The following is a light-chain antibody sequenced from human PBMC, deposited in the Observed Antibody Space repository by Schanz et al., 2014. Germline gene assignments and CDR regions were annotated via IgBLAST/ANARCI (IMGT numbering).Light chain of an antibody. J-gene: IGLJ3*02. Sequence: QSALTQPASVSGSPGQSITISCTGTSSDVGSYNLVSWYQHHPGKAPKLMIYEGSKRPSGVPDRFSGSKSGNTASLTISGLQVEDEADYYCCSNAGRYTRVFGGGTKLTVL. CDR3: CSNAGRYTRV. CDR2: EGS. CDR1: SSDVGSYNL. V-gene: IGLV2-23*01.